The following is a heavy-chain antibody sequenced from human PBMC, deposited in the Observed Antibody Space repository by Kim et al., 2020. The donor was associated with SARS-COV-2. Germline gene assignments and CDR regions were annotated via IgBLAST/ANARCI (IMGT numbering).Heavy chain of an antibody. J-gene: IGHJ4*02. CDR1: GFTFSDYA. D-gene: IGHD3-10*01. CDR3: ARERFGGSFDY. CDR2: INAGNGNT. V-gene: IGHV1-3*01. Sequence: ASVKVSCKASGFTFSDYAMYWVRQAPGQRLEWMGWINAGNGNTRYSQKFQGRVTITWDTSASTAYMDLTSLRFEDTAVYYCARERFGGSFDYWGQGTLATVSS.